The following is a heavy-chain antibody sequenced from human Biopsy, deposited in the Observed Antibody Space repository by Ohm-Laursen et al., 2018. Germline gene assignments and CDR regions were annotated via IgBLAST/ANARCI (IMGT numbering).Heavy chain of an antibody. CDR2: INPSGSTT. CDR1: GCSFTSYY. Sequence: SVKVSCKASGCSFTSYYMHWVRQAPGQGLEWMGMINPSGSTTSYPQIFQGRVTMTRDTSKSTVYMELSSLRSADTAVYFCARNTGWYGDLYYFDYWGQGTLVTVSS. CDR3: ARNTGWYGDLYYFDY. V-gene: IGHV1-46*01. J-gene: IGHJ4*02. D-gene: IGHD6-19*01.